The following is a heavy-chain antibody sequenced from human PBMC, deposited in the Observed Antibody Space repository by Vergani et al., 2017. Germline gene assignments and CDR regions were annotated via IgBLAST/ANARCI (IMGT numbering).Heavy chain of an antibody. CDR3: AREDSLYYYGSGSYNWCDP. Sequence: QVQLQESGPGLVKPSETLSLTCTVSGGSISSYYWSWIRQPPGKGLEWIGYIYYSGSTNYNPSLKSRVTISVETSKNQFSLKLSSVTAADTAVYYCAREDSLYYYGSGSYNWCDPWGQGTLVTVSS. J-gene: IGHJ5*02. V-gene: IGHV4-59*01. D-gene: IGHD3-10*01. CDR1: GGSISSYY. CDR2: IYYSGST.